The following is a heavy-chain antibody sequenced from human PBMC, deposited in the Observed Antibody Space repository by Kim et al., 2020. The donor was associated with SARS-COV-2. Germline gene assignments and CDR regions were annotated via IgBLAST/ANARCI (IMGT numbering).Heavy chain of an antibody. V-gene: IGHV3-21*01. D-gene: IGHD2-2*01. J-gene: IGHJ6*02. Sequence: GGSLRLSCAASGFTFSSYSMNWVRQAPGKGLEWVSSISSSSSYIYYADSVKGRFTISRDNAKNSLYLQMNSLRAEDTAVYYCARGSFQRVVPAAKLYDYYYGMDVWGQGTTVTVSS. CDR2: ISSSSSYI. CDR1: GFTFSSYS. CDR3: ARGSFQRVVPAAKLYDYYYGMDV.